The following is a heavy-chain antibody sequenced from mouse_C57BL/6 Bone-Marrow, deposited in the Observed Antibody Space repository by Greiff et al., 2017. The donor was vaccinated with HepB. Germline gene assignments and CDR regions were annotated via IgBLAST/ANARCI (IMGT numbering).Heavy chain of an antibody. CDR2: ISSGSSTI. Sequence: EVQGVESGGGLVKPGGSLKLSCAASGFTFSDYGMHWVRQAPEKGLEWVAYISSGSSTIYYADTVKGRFTISRDNAKNTLFLQMTSLRSEDTAMYYCARDSRSYGYDGFAYWGQGTLVTVSA. CDR1: GFTFSDYG. CDR3: ARDSRSYGYDGFAY. D-gene: IGHD2-2*01. V-gene: IGHV5-17*01. J-gene: IGHJ3*01.